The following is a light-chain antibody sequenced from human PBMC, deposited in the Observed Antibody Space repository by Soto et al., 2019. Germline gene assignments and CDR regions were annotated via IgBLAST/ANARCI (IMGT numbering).Light chain of an antibody. J-gene: IGLJ1*01. CDR3: AAWDDSLRGYV. Sequence: QSALTQPASVSGSPGQSITISCTGTSSDIGGYNYVSWYQHHPGKAPKLMIYEVTIRPSGVPDRFSGSKSATSASLALSGLRSEDEADYYCAAWDDSLRGYVFGTGTKVTVL. V-gene: IGLV2-14*01. CDR2: EVT. CDR1: SSDIGGYNY.